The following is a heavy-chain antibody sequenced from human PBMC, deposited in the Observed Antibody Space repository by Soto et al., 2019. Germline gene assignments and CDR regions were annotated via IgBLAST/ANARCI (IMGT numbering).Heavy chain of an antibody. CDR2: ISSSSSYI. CDR1: GFTFSSYS. V-gene: IGHV3-21*01. D-gene: IGHD3-22*01. J-gene: IGHJ5*02. Sequence: TVGSLRLSCAASGFTFSSYSMNWVRQAPVKGLEWVSSISSSSSYIYYADSVKVRFTISRDNAKNSLYLQMNSLRAEDTAVYYCARDRRIVVSQSVWFDPWGQGTLVTVSS. CDR3: ARDRRIVVSQSVWFDP.